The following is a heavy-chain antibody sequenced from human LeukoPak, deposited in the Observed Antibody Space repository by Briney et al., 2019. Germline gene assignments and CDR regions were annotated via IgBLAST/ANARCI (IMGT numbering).Heavy chain of an antibody. V-gene: IGHV3-30*02. Sequence: PGGSLRLSCAASGFTFSSYGMHWVRQAPGEGLEWMAFMRYDGSNEYYADSVKGRFTISRDNSKNTLYLQMNSLRAEDTAVYYCAKESTAYSSDWDPALDYWGQGTLVTVSS. D-gene: IGHD6-19*01. CDR3: AKESTAYSSDWDPALDY. J-gene: IGHJ4*02. CDR1: GFTFSSYG. CDR2: MRYDGSNE.